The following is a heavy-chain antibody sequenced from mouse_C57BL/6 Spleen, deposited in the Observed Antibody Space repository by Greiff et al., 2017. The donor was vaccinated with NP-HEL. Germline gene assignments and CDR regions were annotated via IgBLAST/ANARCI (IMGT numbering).Heavy chain of an antibody. J-gene: IGHJ4*01. CDR3: AKVIYYDYLYAMDY. D-gene: IGHD2-4*01. Sequence: EVKVVESGGGLVKPGGSLKLSCAASGFTFSSYTMSWVRQTPEKRLEWVATISGGGGNTYYPDSVKGRFTISRDNAKNTLYLQMSSLRSEDTALYYCAKVIYYDYLYAMDYWGQGTSVTVSS. CDR1: GFTFSSYT. CDR2: ISGGGGNT. V-gene: IGHV5-9*01.